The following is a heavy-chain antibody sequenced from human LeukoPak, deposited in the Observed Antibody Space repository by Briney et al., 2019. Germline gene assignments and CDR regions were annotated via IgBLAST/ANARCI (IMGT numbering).Heavy chain of an antibody. CDR3: ARGPTTVTRAFDY. D-gene: IGHD4-17*01. J-gene: IGHJ4*02. CDR2: IYISGST. V-gene: IGHV4-4*07. Sequence: SETLSLTCTVSGGSISSYYWSWIRQPAGKGLEWIGHIYISGSTNYNPSLKSRVTMSVDTSKNQFSLRLTSMTAADTAVYYCARGPTTVTRAFDYWGQGTLVTVSS. CDR1: GGSISSYY.